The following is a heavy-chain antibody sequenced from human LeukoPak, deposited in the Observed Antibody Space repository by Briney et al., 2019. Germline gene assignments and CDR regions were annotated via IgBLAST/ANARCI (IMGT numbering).Heavy chain of an antibody. CDR2: IGPDGRTT. CDR3: VRGVNGDYGKFDS. D-gene: IGHD4-17*01. J-gene: IGHJ4*02. CDR1: GFTLSNYW. V-gene: IGHV3-74*03. Sequence: GGSLRLSCAASGFTLSNYWMHWVRRTPGKGLMWVSRIGPDGRTTTYADSVKGRFTISRDSAKNTLYVQMNSLRAEDTAVYYCVRGVNGDYGKFDSWGQGTLVTVSS.